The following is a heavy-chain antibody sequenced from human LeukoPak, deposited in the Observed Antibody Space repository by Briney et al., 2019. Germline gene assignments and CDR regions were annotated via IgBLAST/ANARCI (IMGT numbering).Heavy chain of an antibody. CDR3: VKLVPRGGDPQGVF. V-gene: IGHV3-64D*06. D-gene: IGHD2-21*01. Sequence: GGSLRLSCSASGFTFSSCSMHWVRQAPGKGLEYVSGINAGGGNTSYADSVRGRFTISRDNSKNTLYLRMSSLRPDDTAVYYCVKLVPRGGDPQGVFWGHGTLVTVSS. CDR1: GFTFSSCS. J-gene: IGHJ4*01. CDR2: INAGGGNT.